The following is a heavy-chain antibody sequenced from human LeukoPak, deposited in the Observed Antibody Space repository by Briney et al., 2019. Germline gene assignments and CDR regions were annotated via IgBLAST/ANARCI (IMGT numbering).Heavy chain of an antibody. V-gene: IGHV1-69*05. D-gene: IGHD1-1*01. J-gene: IGHJ4*02. CDR1: GGTFSSYA. Sequence: ASVKVSCKASGGTFSSYAISWVRQAPGQGLEWMGGIIPIFGTANYAQKFQGRVTMTRDMSTSTVYMELSSLRSEDTAVYYCARPSLVDGWNDLDYWGQGTLVTVSS. CDR2: IIPIFGTA. CDR3: ARPSLVDGWNDLDY.